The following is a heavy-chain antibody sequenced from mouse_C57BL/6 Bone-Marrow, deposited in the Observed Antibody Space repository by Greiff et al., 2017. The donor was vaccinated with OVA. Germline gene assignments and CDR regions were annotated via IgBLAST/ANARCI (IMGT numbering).Heavy chain of an antibody. CDR1: GYTFTSYW. Sequence: VQLQQPGAELVKPGASVKLSCKASGYTFTSYWMQWVKQRPGQGLEWIGEIDPSDSYTNYNQKFKGKATLTVDKSSSTAYRQLSSLTSEDFAVYYCARAPFYYYGSSLNRAMDYWGQGTSVTVSS. V-gene: IGHV1-50*01. CDR3: ARAPFYYYGSSLNRAMDY. J-gene: IGHJ4*01. D-gene: IGHD1-1*01. CDR2: IDPSDSYT.